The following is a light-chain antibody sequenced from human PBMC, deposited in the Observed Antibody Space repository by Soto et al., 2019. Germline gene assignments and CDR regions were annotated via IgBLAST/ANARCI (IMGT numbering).Light chain of an antibody. V-gene: IGKV3-15*01. J-gene: IGKJ1*01. CDR2: GTS. CDR3: QQYHSWPA. Sequence: EIVMTQSPVTLSVSPGERATLSCRASQNISRSLAWYQQKPGQGPSLLIYGTSTRAGGVPARFSGGGSGTEFTLTISSLQSEDSAVYHCQQYHSWPAFGQGTKVDIK. CDR1: QNISRS.